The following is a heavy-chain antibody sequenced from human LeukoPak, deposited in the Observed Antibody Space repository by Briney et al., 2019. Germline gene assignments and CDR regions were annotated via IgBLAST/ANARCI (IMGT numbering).Heavy chain of an antibody. CDR1: GGSINSYY. CDR2: IYNIGST. V-gene: IGHV4-59*01. D-gene: IGHD5-18*01. J-gene: IGHJ5*02. Sequence: SGTLSLTSSESGGSINSYYWSWIRQPPGKGLEWIGHIYNIGSTNYNPSLKSRVTISIHTSKNQWSLKLPSVTAADTAVYYCARDNPGYSYGYHWFDPWGQGTLVTVSS. CDR3: ARDNPGYSYGYHWFDP.